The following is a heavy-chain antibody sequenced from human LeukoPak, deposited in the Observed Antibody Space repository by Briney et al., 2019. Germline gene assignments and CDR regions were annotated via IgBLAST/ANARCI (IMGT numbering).Heavy chain of an antibody. Sequence: GGSLRLSCAASGFIFSDYAMSWVRQAPGEGLEWVSFISASGGTTYYADTVKGRFTISRDNSKDMLFLQMSSLRAEDTALYYYVQDFYHYNSNSWGQGTLVTVSS. CDR1: GFIFSDYA. J-gene: IGHJ4*02. CDR3: VQDFYHYNSNS. CDR2: ISASGGTT. D-gene: IGHD3-10*01. V-gene: IGHV3-23*01.